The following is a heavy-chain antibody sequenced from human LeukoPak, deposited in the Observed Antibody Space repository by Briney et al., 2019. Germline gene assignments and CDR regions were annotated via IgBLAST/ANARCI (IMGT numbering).Heavy chain of an antibody. CDR1: GRTFSSYA. CDR2: IIPIFGTA. CDR3: ASFLGGEANSDAFDI. V-gene: IGHV1-69*05. D-gene: IGHD2-21*01. Sequence: SVKVSCKGSGRTFSSYAISWVRQAPGQGLEWVGRIIPIFGTANYAQKFQGRVTITTDESTSTAYMELSSLRSEDTAVYYCASFLGGEANSDAFDIWGQGTMVTVSS. J-gene: IGHJ3*02.